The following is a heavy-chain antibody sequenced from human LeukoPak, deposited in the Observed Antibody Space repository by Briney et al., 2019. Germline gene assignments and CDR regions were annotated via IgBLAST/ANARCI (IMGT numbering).Heavy chain of an antibody. J-gene: IGHJ4*02. V-gene: IGHV3-30-3*01. CDR1: GFTFSSYA. CDR2: ISYDGSNK. Sequence: PGGSLRLSCAASGFTFSSYAMHWVRQAPGKGLEWVAVISYDGSNKYYADSVKGRFTISRDNSKNTLYLQMNSLRAEDTAVYYCARERVGISFDYWGQGTLVTVSS. D-gene: IGHD1-26*01. CDR3: ARERVGISFDY.